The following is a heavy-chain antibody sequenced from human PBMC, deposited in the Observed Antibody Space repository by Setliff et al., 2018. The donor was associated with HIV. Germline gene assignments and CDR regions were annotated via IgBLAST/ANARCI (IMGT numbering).Heavy chain of an antibody. CDR2: INPNSGGT. Sequence: ASVKVSCKASGYTFTGYYMHWVRQAPGQGLEWMGWINPNSGGTNYAQKFQGRVTMTRDTSISTAYMELSRLRSDDTAVYYCARDRLAVANTYYYYYMDVWGKGTTVTVSS. CDR1: GYTFTGYY. CDR3: ARDRLAVANTYYYYYMDV. D-gene: IGHD6-19*01. J-gene: IGHJ6*03. V-gene: IGHV1-2*02.